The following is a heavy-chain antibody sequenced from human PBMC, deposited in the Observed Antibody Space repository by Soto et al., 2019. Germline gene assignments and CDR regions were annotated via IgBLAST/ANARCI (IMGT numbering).Heavy chain of an antibody. Sequence: EVQLVESGGALVQPGGSLRLSCAASGFTFNDYWMHWVRQGPGRGLLWVSRLNSDGTTKNYADSVTGRFTISRDNAKNTLYMQMNSLRVEDTAVYSCARGANDYTIPRGHDYWGQGTLVTVSS. V-gene: IGHV3-74*01. D-gene: IGHD4-4*01. CDR2: LNSDGTTK. CDR1: GFTFNDYW. J-gene: IGHJ4*02. CDR3: ARGANDYTIPRGHDY.